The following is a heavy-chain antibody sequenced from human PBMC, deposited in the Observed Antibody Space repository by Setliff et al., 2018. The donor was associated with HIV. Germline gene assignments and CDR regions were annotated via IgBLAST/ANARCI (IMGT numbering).Heavy chain of an antibody. Sequence: SETLSLTCTVSDGSFSSDYWTWIRQTPGKGLEWIGYIYYSGSTKYNPSLTSRVTISVDTSKNHFSLKLTSVTAADTAVYYCARGPPFAFWGQGLLVTVSS. CDR3: ARGPPFAF. CDR2: IYYSGST. J-gene: IGHJ4*02. V-gene: IGHV4-59*01. CDR1: DGSFSSDY.